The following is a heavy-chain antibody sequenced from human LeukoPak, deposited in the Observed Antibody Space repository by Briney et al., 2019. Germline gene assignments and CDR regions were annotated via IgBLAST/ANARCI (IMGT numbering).Heavy chain of an antibody. V-gene: IGHV3-48*03. CDR3: TRVLGYMDV. CDR1: GFTFNNYE. Sequence: GGSLRLSCAASGFTFNNYEMNWVRQAPGKGLEWVSYISSSGSTIYYADSLKGRFTISRENAKNSLYLQMNSLRAEDTAVYYCTRVLGYMDVWGKGTTVTISS. J-gene: IGHJ6*03. CDR2: ISSSGSTI.